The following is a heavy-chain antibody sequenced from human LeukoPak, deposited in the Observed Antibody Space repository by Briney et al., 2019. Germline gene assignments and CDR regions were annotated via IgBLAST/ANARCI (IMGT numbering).Heavy chain of an antibody. Sequence: GGSLRLSCAASRFTFSSYSMNWVSQAPGKGLEWVAVISYDGSNKYYADSVKGRFTISRDNSKNTLYLQMNSLRAEDTAVYYCARDGRYSYAPNFDYWGQGTLVTVSS. CDR2: ISYDGSNK. V-gene: IGHV3-30*03. CDR1: RFTFSSYS. D-gene: IGHD5-18*01. CDR3: ARDGRYSYAPNFDY. J-gene: IGHJ4*02.